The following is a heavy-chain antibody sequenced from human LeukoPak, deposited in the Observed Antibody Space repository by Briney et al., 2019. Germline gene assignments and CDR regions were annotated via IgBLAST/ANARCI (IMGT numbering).Heavy chain of an antibody. J-gene: IGHJ4*02. D-gene: IGHD3-9*01. V-gene: IGHV5-51*01. CDR3: ARHVGDILTGYSPDY. CDR1: GYSFTSYW. Sequence: GESLQISCKGSGYSFTSYWIGWVRQMPGKGLEWMGIIYPGDSDTRYSPSFQGQVTISADKSISTAYLQWSSLKASDTAMYYCARHVGDILTGYSPDYWGQGTLVTVSS. CDR2: IYPGDSDT.